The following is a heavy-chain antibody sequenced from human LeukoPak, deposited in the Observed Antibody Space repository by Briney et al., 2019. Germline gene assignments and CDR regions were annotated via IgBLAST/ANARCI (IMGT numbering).Heavy chain of an antibody. V-gene: IGHV3-30*02. Sequence: GGSLRLSCAASGFTFSSYGMHWVRQAPGKGLEWVAFIRYDGSNKYYADSVKGRFTISRDNSKNTLYLQMNSLRAEDTAVYYCAKVYLSQSPFDYWGQGNLVTVSS. CDR1: GFTFSSYG. D-gene: IGHD2-21*01. J-gene: IGHJ4*02. CDR2: IRYDGSNK. CDR3: AKVYLSQSPFDY.